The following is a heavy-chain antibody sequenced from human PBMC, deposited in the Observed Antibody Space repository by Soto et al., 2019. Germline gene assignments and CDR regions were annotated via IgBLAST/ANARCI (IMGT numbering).Heavy chain of an antibody. J-gene: IGHJ4*02. CDR3: ARTTAVAGTPEFDY. D-gene: IGHD6-19*01. Sequence: QLQLVESGGGVVQPGGSLRLSCVASGFTFSSFSLHWVRQAPGKGLEWLALISYDGSSKYNADSVKGRFTISRENSNNTLYLQPSSLRPEDTAVYYCARTTAVAGTPEFDYWGQGALVTVSS. V-gene: IGHV3-30-3*01. CDR2: ISYDGSSK. CDR1: GFTFSSFS.